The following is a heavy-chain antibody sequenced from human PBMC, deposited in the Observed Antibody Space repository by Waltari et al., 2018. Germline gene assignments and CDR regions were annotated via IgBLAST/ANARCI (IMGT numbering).Heavy chain of an antibody. D-gene: IGHD3-3*01. Sequence: QVQLQESGPGLVKPSETLSLTCAVSGYSMRSGSYWGWIRRPPGRGRGWIGSVFHTGSTYYNPSLKSRVTISVDTSRNQFSLNLRSVTAADTALYYCARLLDFWSGSEIRVPNWYFDLWGRGTLVTVSS. CDR2: VFHTGST. V-gene: IGHV4-38-2*01. CDR1: GYSMRSGSY. J-gene: IGHJ2*01. CDR3: ARLLDFWSGSEIRVPNWYFDL.